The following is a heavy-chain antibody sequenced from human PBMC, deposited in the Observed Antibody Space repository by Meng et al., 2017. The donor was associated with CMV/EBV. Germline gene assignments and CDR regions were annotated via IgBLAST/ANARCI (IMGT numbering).Heavy chain of an antibody. V-gene: IGHV4-34*01. CDR2: INHSGST. Sequence: SETLSLTCAVYGGSFSGYYWSWIRQPPGKGLEWIGEINHSGSTNYNPSLKSRVTISVDTSKNQFSLKLSSVTAADTAVYYCASAPEDGYNSLDYWGQGTLVTVSS. CDR3: ASAPEDGYNSLDY. D-gene: IGHD5-24*01. CDR1: GGSFSGYY. J-gene: IGHJ4*02.